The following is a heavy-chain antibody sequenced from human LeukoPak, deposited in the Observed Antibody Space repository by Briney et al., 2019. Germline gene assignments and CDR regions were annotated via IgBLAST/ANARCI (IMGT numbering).Heavy chain of an antibody. CDR3: ARDFHYFFDY. J-gene: IGHJ4*02. Sequence: GGSLRLSCTASAFTFYDFPMHWVRQAPGKGLDWVSLILEDGSNAFYADSVKGRFTISRDNSGNTLSLQMNSLRAEDTAIYYCARDFHYFFDYCGQGTLVTVSS. CDR2: ILEDGSNA. D-gene: IGHD3-9*01. CDR1: AFTFYDFP. V-gene: IGHV3-30-3*01.